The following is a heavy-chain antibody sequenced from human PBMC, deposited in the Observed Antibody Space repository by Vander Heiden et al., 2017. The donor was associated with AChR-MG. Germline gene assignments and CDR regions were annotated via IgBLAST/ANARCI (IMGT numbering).Heavy chain of an antibody. J-gene: IGHJ6*03. CDR3: ARGYCATTSCSFYYYMDV. V-gene: IGHV3-23*01. D-gene: IGHD2-2*01. CDR1: GFTFGTSA. CDR2: ISGGSTAT. Sequence: EVQLLESGGGLVQPGGSLRLSCAASGFTFGTSAMNWVRQAPGKGLEWVSIISGGSTATYYADSVKGRFTISRENSKNTLYLEMNNLRAEDTAVYFCARGYCATTSCSFYYYMDVWGKGTTVTVSS.